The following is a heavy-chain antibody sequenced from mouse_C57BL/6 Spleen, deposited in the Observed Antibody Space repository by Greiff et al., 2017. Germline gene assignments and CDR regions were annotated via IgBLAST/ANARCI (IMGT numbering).Heavy chain of an antibody. Sequence: QVQLQQPGAELVKPGASVKLSCKASGYTFTSYWMHWVKQRPGRGLEWIGRIDPNSGGTKYNEKFKSKATLTVDKPSSTAYMQLSSLTSEDSAVYFCARGYGSSYLYYYAMDYWGQGTSVTVSS. V-gene: IGHV1-62-3*01. CDR1: GYTFTSYW. D-gene: IGHD1-1*01. CDR3: ARGYGSSYLYYYAMDY. J-gene: IGHJ4*01. CDR2: IDPNSGGT.